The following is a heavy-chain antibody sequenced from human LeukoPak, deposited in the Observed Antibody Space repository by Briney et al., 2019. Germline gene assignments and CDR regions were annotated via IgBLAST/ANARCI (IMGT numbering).Heavy chain of an antibody. Sequence: SETLSLTCAVYGGSFSGYYWSWIRQPPGRGLEWIGYIYYSGSTYYNPSLKSRVTISVDTSKNQFSLKLSSVTAADTAVYYCARDRNYDFWSGFNDAFDIWGQGTMVTVSS. D-gene: IGHD3-3*01. J-gene: IGHJ3*02. CDR2: IYYSGST. V-gene: IGHV4-30-4*08. CDR1: GGSFSGYY. CDR3: ARDRNYDFWSGFNDAFDI.